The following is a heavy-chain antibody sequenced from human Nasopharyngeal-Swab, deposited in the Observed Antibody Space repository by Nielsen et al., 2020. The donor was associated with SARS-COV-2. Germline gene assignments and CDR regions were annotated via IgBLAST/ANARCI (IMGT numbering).Heavy chain of an antibody. D-gene: IGHD2-2*01. Sequence: ASVKVSCKASGYTFTSYCISWVRQAPGQGLEWMGWISPYNGNTNYAQKLQGRVTMTTDTSTSTAYMELRSLRSYDTAVYYCARENIVVVPAATYYYGMDVWGQGTTVTVSS. CDR1: GYTFTSYC. CDR3: ARENIVVVPAATYYYGMDV. CDR2: ISPYNGNT. V-gene: IGHV1-18*01. J-gene: IGHJ6*02.